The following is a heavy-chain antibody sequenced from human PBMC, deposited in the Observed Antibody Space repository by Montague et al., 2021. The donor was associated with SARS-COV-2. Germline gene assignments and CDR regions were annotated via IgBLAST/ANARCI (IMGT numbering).Heavy chain of an antibody. Sequence: SLRLSCAASGFTFTDYTITWVRQVPGKGLDWVSGVNWIGGDTGYADSVKGRFTITRDNAKNSLYRQMNSLKDEDTAFYYCARVKVGATIDYWGQGTLVTVSS. V-gene: IGHV3-20*04. CDR1: GFTFTDYT. CDR2: VNWIGGDT. J-gene: IGHJ4*02. CDR3: ARVKVGATIDY. D-gene: IGHD1-26*01.